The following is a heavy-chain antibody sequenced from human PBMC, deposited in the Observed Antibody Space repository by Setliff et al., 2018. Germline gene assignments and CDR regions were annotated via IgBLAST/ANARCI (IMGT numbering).Heavy chain of an antibody. V-gene: IGHV4-4*02. J-gene: IGHJ4*02. CDR1: GGSISSGNW. D-gene: IGHD3-16*01. CDR3: AGSLGGFDY. Sequence: PSETLSLTCAVSGGSISSGNWWSWVRQTPGKGLEWIGEINHSGKTNHKPSLKSRVTMSVDKSKNQFSLKLSSVTAADTAMYYCAGSLGGFDYWGQGTLVTVSS. CDR2: INHSGKT.